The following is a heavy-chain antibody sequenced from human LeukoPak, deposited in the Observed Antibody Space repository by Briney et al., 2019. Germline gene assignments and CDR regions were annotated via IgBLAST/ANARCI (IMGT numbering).Heavy chain of an antibody. D-gene: IGHD3-10*01. J-gene: IGHJ4*02. CDR1: GGSISSYY. CDR2: IYYSGST. CDR3: ARLTYYYGSGIEDGDY. Sequence: SETLSLTCTVAGGSISSYYWSWIRQPPGKGLEWIGYIYYSGSTNYNPSLKSRVTISVDTSKNQFSLKLSSVTAADTAVYYCARLTYYYGSGIEDGDYWGQGTLVTVSS. V-gene: IGHV4-59*01.